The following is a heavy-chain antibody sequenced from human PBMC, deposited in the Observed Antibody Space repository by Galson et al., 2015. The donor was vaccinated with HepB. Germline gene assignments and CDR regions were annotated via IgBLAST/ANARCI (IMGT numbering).Heavy chain of an antibody. Sequence: SLRLSCAASGFTFSSYGMHWVRQAPGKGLEFVSGITRNAYNTDYSDSAKGRFTISRDDSKKELYLQMTSLRPEDTAIYYCVKGVFGNGWDFWGQGTLVTVSS. D-gene: IGHD6-19*01. CDR1: GFTFSSYG. V-gene: IGHV3-64D*06. CDR2: ITRNAYNT. J-gene: IGHJ4*02. CDR3: VKGVFGNGWDF.